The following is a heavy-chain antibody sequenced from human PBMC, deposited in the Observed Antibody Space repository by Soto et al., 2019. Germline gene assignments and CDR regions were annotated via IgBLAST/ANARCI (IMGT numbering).Heavy chain of an antibody. CDR3: ARDSLSYYHISKSDAFDI. V-gene: IGHV3-33*01. CDR1: GFTFSSYG. Sequence: GGSLRLSCAASGFTFSSYGMHWVRQAPGKGLEWVAVIWYDGSNKYYADSVKRRFTISRDNSKNTLYLQMNTLRAEHTAVYYCARDSLSYYHISKSDAFDIWGQGTRDTVS. CDR2: IWYDGSNK. D-gene: IGHD3-22*01. J-gene: IGHJ3*02.